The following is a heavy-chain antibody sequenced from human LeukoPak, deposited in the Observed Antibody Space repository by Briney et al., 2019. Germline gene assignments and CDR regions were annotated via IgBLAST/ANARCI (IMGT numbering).Heavy chain of an antibody. Sequence: PGESLKISCKGSGYSFTSYWIGWVRQMPGKGLEWMGIIYPGDSDTRYSPSFQGQVTISADKSISTAYLQWSSLKASDTAMYYCARGLWGSCSSTSCYYFDXXXQGTLVTVSS. CDR1: GYSFTSYW. J-gene: IGHJ5*02. CDR3: ARGLWGSCSSTSCYYFDX. CDR2: IYPGDSDT. D-gene: IGHD2-2*01. V-gene: IGHV5-51*01.